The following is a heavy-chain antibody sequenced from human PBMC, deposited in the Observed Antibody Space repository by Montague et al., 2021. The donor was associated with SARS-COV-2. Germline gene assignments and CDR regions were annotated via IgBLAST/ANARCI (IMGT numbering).Heavy chain of an antibody. Sequence: SLRLSCAASGFTFSSYAMHWVRQAPGKGLEWVAVISYDGSNKYYADSVKGRFTISRDNSRNSLFLQMSSLRADDTALYYCARWRWQQSEFDYWGQGTLVTVSS. CDR1: GFTFSSYA. CDR2: ISYDGSNK. J-gene: IGHJ4*02. D-gene: IGHD5-24*01. CDR3: ARWRWQQSEFDY. V-gene: IGHV3-30*04.